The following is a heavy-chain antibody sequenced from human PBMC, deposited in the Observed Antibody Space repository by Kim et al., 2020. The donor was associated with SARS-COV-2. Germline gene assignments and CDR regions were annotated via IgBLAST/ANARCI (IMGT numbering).Heavy chain of an antibody. CDR2: IYHSGST. D-gene: IGHD6-19*01. V-gene: IGHV4-4*02. J-gene: IGHJ4*02. Sequence: SETLSLTCAVSGGSISSSNWWSWVRQPPGKGLEWIGEIYHSGSTNYNPSLKSRVTISVDKSKNQFSLKLSSVTAADTAVYYCARFAGSGWYDSYFDYWGQGTLVTVSS. CDR3: ARFAGSGWYDSYFDY. CDR1: GGSISSSNW.